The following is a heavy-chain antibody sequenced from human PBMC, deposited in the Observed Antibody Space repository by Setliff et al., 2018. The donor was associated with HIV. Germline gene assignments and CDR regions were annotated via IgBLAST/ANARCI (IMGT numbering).Heavy chain of an antibody. CDR3: AKGTPSCSFCFDN. J-gene: IGHJ4*02. Sequence: SETLSLTCAVSGGSIGTANWGSWVRQPPVQGLEWIGVIYYSGNTNYNPSLKSRVTMSVDKPKNHLSLKLSSVTAADTALYYCAKGTPSCSFCFDNWGLGTLVTVSS. V-gene: IGHV4-4*02. CDR2: IYYSGNT. CDR1: GGSIGTANW. D-gene: IGHD2-15*01.